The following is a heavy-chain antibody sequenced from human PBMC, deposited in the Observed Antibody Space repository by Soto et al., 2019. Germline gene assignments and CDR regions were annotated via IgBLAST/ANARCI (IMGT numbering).Heavy chain of an antibody. V-gene: IGHV3-33*01. J-gene: IGHJ3*02. CDR2: IWYDGSNK. Sequence: PGVSLRLSCAASGFTFSSYGMHWVRQAPGKGLEWVAVIWYDGSNKYYADSVKGRFTISRDNSKNTLYLQMNSLRAEDTAVYYCAREQVNMVRGVIKRRDAFDIWGQGTMVNVSS. CDR3: AREQVNMVRGVIKRRDAFDI. CDR1: GFTFSSYG. D-gene: IGHD3-10*01.